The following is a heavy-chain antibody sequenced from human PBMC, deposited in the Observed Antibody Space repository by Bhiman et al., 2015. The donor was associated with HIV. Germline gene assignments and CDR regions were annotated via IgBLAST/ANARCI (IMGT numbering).Heavy chain of an antibody. D-gene: IGHD2-8*02. J-gene: IGHJ3*02. CDR2: ISWNSGSI. V-gene: IGHV3-9*01. CDR3: AKAPGVVYAYGAFDI. CDR1: GFTFDDYA. Sequence: EVQLVESGGGLVQPGRSLRLSCAASGFTFDDYAMHWVRQAPGKGLEWVSGISWNSGSIGYADSVKGRFTISRDNAKNSLYLQMNSLRAEDTALYYCAKAPGVVYAYGAFDIWGQG.